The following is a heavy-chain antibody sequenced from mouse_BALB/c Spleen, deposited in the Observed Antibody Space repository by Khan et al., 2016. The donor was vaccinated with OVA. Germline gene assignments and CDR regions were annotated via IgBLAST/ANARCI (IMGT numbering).Heavy chain of an antibody. V-gene: IGHV9-3-1*01. D-gene: IGHD2-2*01. CDR2: INTYTGEP. J-gene: IGHJ2*01. CDR1: GYTFTDYV. CDR3: TRVNGEY. Sequence: QSGPELKKPGETVKISCKASGYTFTDYVMNWVKQSPGKGLKWMGWINTYTGEPTYADDFKGRFAFSFETSASTAYLQINSLKNEDTATYYCTRVNGEYWGQGTNLTVSS.